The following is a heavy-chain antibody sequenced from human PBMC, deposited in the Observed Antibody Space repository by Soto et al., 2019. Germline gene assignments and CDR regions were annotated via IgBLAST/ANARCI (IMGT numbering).Heavy chain of an antibody. CDR1: GFTFSGSA. CDR2: IRSKANSYAT. D-gene: IGHD4-17*01. CDR3: TSNHYGDYDWDWYFDL. Sequence: GGSLRLSCAASGFTFSGSAMHWVRQASGKGLEWVGRIRSKANSYATAYAASVKGRFTISRDDSKNTAYLQMNSLKTEDTAVYYCTSNHYGDYDWDWYFDLWGRGTLVTVSS. J-gene: IGHJ2*01. V-gene: IGHV3-73*01.